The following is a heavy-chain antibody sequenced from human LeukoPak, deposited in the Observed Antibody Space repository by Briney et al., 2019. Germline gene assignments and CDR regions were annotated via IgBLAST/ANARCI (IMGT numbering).Heavy chain of an antibody. CDR3: ARDKSAVTIAALGY. Sequence: GGSLRLSCAASGFTVSSNYMSWVRQAPGKGLEWVSVIYSGGSTYYADSVKGRFTISRDNSKNTLYLQMNSLRAEDTAVYYCARDKSAVTIAALGYWGQGTLVTVSS. D-gene: IGHD6-6*01. CDR2: IYSGGST. CDR1: GFTVSSNY. J-gene: IGHJ4*02. V-gene: IGHV3-53*01.